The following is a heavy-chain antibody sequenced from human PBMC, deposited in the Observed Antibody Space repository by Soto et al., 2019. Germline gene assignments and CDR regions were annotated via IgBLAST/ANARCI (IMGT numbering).Heavy chain of an antibody. V-gene: IGHV3-30*03. CDR3: ARGSVGSCWYAPDY. CDR1: GFTFSGYG. D-gene: IGHD6-13*01. J-gene: IGHJ4*02. CDR2: LANDGSYQ. Sequence: QVQLVESGGGVVQPGRSLRLSCAASGFTFSGYGMHWVRQAPGEGLQWVAVLANDGSYQYYADSLKGRFTISRDNSKNTLYLKLDSLRPEDTAVEYRARGSVGSCWYAPDYWGQGTLVTVTP.